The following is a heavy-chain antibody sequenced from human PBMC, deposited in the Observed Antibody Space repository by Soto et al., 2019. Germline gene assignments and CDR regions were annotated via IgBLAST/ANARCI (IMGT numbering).Heavy chain of an antibody. CDR3: VTDLNWQGH. CDR2: INTDGSST. J-gene: IGHJ4*02. CDR1: GFTFSTFW. Sequence: PGGSLRLSCAASGFTFSTFWMHWVRQAPGKGLVWVSRINTDGSSTSYADSVKGRFTISRDNAKNSLYLQMNSLRDEDSAVYYCVTDLNWQGHWGQGTLVTVSS. V-gene: IGHV3-74*01.